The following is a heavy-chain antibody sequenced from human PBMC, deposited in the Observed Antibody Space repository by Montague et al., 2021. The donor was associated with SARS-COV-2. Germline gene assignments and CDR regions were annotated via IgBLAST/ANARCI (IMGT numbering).Heavy chain of an antibody. Sequence: TLSLTCTVSGGSVNSGNYYWSWIRQPAGKRLEWMGRISTSGNTNYNPFLKSRLSILVDTSKNQFSLNLRSVTAADTAVYYCARDTEVEIRTYSYYKMDVWGLGTTVTVSS. J-gene: IGHJ6*02. CDR3: ARDTEVEIRTYSYYKMDV. CDR2: ISTSGNT. CDR1: GGSVNSGNYY. V-gene: IGHV4-61*02. D-gene: IGHD2-21*01.